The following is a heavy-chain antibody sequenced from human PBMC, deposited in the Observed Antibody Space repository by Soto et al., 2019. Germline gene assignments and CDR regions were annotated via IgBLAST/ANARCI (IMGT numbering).Heavy chain of an antibody. CDR1: GFTFSSYS. V-gene: IGHV3-48*01. Sequence: EVQLVESGGGLVQPGGSLRLSCAASGFTFSSYSMNWVRQAPGKGLEWVSYISSSSSTIYYADSVKGRFTISRDNAKNSLYLQMNSLRAEYTAVYYCARHPERIAQIGWFDPWGQGTLVTFSS. D-gene: IGHD6-13*01. CDR2: ISSSSSTI. CDR3: ARHPERIAQIGWFDP. J-gene: IGHJ5*02.